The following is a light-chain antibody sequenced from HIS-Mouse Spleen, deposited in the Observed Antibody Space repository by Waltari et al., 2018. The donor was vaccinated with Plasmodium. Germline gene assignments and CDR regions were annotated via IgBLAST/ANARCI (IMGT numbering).Light chain of an antibody. CDR3: QQYDNLPPLFT. J-gene: IGKJ3*01. Sequence: DLQMTQSPSSLSASVGARVPIIRQASQDISNYLNWYQQKPGKAPKLLIYDASNFQTGVPSRFSGSGSGTDFTFTISSLQPEDIATYYCQQYDNLPPLFTFGPGTKVDIK. V-gene: IGKV1-33*01. CDR1: QDISNY. CDR2: DAS.